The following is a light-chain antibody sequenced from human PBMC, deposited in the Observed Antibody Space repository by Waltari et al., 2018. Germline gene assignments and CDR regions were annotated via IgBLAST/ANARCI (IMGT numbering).Light chain of an antibody. V-gene: IGKV1-5*03. CDR3: QQYTFWTWT. Sequence: DIQMTQSPSTLSASIGDRVTITCRASQNISPWLAWYQQKPGKAPSLLIYKPSTLQTGVPSRFSGGGSGTEFTLTINSLQTDDFATYYCQQYTFWTWTFGQGTKV. CDR1: QNISPW. CDR2: KPS. J-gene: IGKJ1*01.